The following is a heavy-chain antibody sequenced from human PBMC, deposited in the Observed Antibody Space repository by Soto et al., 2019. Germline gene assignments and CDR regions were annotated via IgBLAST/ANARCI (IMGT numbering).Heavy chain of an antibody. Sequence: ITLKESGPTLVKPTQPLTLTCTFSGFSLNTGGVAVGWVRQPRGKAMDWLALIYWDDDERYRPSLRSRLNITKDTINSQVVLTMTNMDPEDTATYYCVRNWRYYGGDYYYGMDAWGQGTTVPVSS. CDR1: GFSLNTGGVA. D-gene: IGHD3-10*01. CDR3: VRNWRYYGGDYYYGMDA. J-gene: IGHJ6*02. V-gene: IGHV2-5*02. CDR2: IYWDDDE.